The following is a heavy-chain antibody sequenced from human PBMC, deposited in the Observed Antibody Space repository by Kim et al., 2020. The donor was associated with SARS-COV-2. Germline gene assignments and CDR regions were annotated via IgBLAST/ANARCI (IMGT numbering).Heavy chain of an antibody. D-gene: IGHD6-13*01. CDR1: GDSMNTNRYY. CDR2: VFYSGTT. Sequence: SETLSLTCTVSGDSMNTNRYYWAWIRQAPGKGLEYIGRVFYSGTTNYNPSLKSRVTISVDTSKNQFSLRLTSVTAADTALYYCARQEATAACFDPWGQG. CDR3: ARQEATAACFDP. J-gene: IGHJ5*02. V-gene: IGHV4-39*01.